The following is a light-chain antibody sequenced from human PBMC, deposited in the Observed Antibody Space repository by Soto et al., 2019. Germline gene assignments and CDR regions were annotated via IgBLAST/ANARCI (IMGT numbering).Light chain of an antibody. J-gene: IGKJ1*01. CDR2: DAS. CDR3: QQYNSYQWK. CDR1: QSISSW. Sequence: DIQMTQSPSTLSASVGDRVTITCRASQSISSWLAWYQQKPGKAPKLLIYDASSLESGVPSRFSGSGSGTEFTLTISSLQPDDFETYYCQQYNSYQWKFGTGTKADI. V-gene: IGKV1-5*01.